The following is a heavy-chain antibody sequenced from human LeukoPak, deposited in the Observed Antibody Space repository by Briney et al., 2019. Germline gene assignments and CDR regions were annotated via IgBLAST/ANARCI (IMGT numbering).Heavy chain of an antibody. CDR3: ARGQWLDPGDFDY. V-gene: IGHV1-69*04. J-gene: IGHJ4*02. D-gene: IGHD6-19*01. CDR1: GGTFISYA. Sequence: SVKVSCKASGGTFISYAISWVRQAPGQGLEWMGRIIPILGIANYAQKFQGRVTITADKSTSTAYMELSSLRSEDTAVYYCARGQWLDPGDFDYWGQGTLVTVSS. CDR2: IIPILGIA.